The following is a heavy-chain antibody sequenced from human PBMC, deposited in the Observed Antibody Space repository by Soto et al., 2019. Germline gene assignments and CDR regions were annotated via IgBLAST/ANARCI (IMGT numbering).Heavy chain of an antibody. CDR1: GGSISSYY. V-gene: IGHV4-59*01. CDR3: ARGLADYFDY. J-gene: IGHJ4*02. D-gene: IGHD3-9*01. Sequence: SETLSLTCTVSGGSISSYYWSWIRQPPGKGLGWIGYIYYSGSTNYNPSLKSRVTISVDTSKNQFSLKLSSVTAADTAVYYCARGLADYFDYWGQGTLVTVSS. CDR2: IYYSGST.